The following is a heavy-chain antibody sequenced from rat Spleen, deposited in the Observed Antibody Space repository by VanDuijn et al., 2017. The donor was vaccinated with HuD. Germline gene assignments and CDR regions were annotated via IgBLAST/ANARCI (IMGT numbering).Heavy chain of an antibody. CDR3: VKEANYGGLMDA. V-gene: IGHV5-29*01. CDR2: ITYDGSKT. J-gene: IGHJ4*01. CDR1: GFTFSDYY. D-gene: IGHD1-11*01. Sequence: EVQLVESDGGLVQPGRSLKLSCAASGFTFSDYYMAWVRQAPTKGLEWVSTITYDGSKTYYRDSVRGRFTISRENAENTVYLQMNRLRSDETATYYCVKEANYGGLMDAWGQGASVTVSS.